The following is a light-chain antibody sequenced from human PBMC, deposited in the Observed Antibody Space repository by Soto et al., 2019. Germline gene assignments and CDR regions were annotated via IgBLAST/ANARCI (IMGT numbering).Light chain of an antibody. CDR1: QSVGTS. CDR2: GAS. CDR3: QQYRGSPRT. Sequence: EIVLTQSPVTLSLSPGERGTLSCRASQSVGTSLAWYQQKPGQAPRLLIYGASNRATGIPDRFSGSGSGTDFTLTISKLEPEDFAVYHCQQYRGSPRTFGQGTKVDIK. J-gene: IGKJ1*01. V-gene: IGKV3-20*01.